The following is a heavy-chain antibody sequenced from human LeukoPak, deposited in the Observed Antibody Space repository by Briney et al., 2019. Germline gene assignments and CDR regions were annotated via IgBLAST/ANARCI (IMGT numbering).Heavy chain of an antibody. CDR2: MNPNSGNT. V-gene: IGHV1-8*03. CDR1: GYTFTSYG. J-gene: IGHJ4*02. CDR3: ARRSAYGSGRYYVDY. D-gene: IGHD3-10*01. Sequence: GASVKVSCKASGYTFTSYGISWVRQATGQGLEWMGWMNPNSGNTGYAQKFQGRVTITRNTSITTTYMELSSLRSEDTAVYYCARRSAYGSGRYYVDYWGQGTLVTVSS.